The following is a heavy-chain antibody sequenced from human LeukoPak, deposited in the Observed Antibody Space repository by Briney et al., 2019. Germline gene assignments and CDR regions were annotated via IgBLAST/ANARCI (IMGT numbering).Heavy chain of an antibody. V-gene: IGHV3-48*01. CDR2: ISSSSSSI. D-gene: IGHD3-10*01. J-gene: IGHJ4*02. CDR3: ARGGVDYYGSGTYYLMYYFDY. Sequence: GGSLRLSCAASGFTFSSYSMNWVRQAPGKGLEWVAYISSSSSSIYYADSVKGRFTISRDNAKKSLYLQMNSLRAEDTAVYFCARGGVDYYGSGTYYLMYYFDYWGQGALVTVSS. CDR1: GFTFSSYS.